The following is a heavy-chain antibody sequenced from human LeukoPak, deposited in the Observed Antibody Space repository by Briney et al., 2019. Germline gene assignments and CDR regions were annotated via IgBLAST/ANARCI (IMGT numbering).Heavy chain of an antibody. CDR2: INSDGSST. D-gene: IGHD2-8*01. CDR3: ARVQGHPPNGLDV. Sequence: GGVLRLSCAASGFTFSSYSMNWVRQGPGRGLVWVSRINSDGSSTSYADSVKGRFTISRDNAKNTLYLQMNSLRAEDTAVYYCARVQGHPPNGLDVWGQGTMVTVSS. J-gene: IGHJ3*01. V-gene: IGHV3-74*01. CDR1: GFTFSSYS.